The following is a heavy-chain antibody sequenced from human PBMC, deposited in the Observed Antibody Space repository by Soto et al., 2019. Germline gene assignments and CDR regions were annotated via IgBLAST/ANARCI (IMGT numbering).Heavy chain of an antibody. Sequence: QVQLVQSGAEEKKPGASVKVSCKASGYTFTSYAMHWVRQAPGQRREWMGWINAGNGNTKYSQKFQGSVTITRETSASTAYMKLSRLGSEATGMYCGARSSVGVTTLDSWGQGTLVTVAS. V-gene: IGHV1-3*05. CDR2: INAGNGNT. CDR3: ARSSVGVTTLDS. J-gene: IGHJ4*02. CDR1: GYTFTSYA. D-gene: IGHD2-21*02.